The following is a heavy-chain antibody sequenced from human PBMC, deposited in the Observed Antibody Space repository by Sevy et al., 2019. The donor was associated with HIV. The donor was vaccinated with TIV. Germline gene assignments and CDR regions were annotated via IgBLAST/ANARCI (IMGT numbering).Heavy chain of an antibody. CDR1: GDSINTYY. J-gene: IGHJ4*02. CDR2: VSHSGNT. V-gene: IGHV4-59*08. D-gene: IGHD2-2*02. CDR3: ARLRWDLVVVPGATPGCYFDS. Sequence: SETLSLTCTVSGDSINTYYWSWIRQPPGKGLEWIGYVSHSGNTNYNPSLKSRVSMSVDTSTNQFSLKVKSVTADTAVYYCARLRWDLVVVPGATPGCYFDSWGQGTLVTVSS.